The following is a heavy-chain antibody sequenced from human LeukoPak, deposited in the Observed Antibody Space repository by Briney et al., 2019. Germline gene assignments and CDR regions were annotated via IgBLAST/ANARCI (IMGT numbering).Heavy chain of an antibody. J-gene: IGHJ4*02. CDR1: GYSFTIYW. CDR3: ARWKYGDYVSY. V-gene: IGHV5-51*01. D-gene: IGHD4-17*01. CDR2: IYPGDSDT. Sequence: ESLKISCQASGYSFTIYWIGWVRQMPGKGLEWMGIIYPGDSDTRYSPSFQGQVTISADKSISTAYLQWSSLKASDTAMYYCARWKYGDYVSYWGQGTLVTVSS.